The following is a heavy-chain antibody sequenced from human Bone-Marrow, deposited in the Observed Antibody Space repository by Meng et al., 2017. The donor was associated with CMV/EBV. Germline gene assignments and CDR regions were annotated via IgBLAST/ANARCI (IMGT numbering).Heavy chain of an antibody. CDR2: IRYDGSNK. Sequence: GESLKISCAASGFTFSSYGMHWVRQAPGKGLEWVAFIRYDGSNKYYADSVKGRFTISRDNSKNTLYLQMNSLRAEDTAVYYCRGSGWNDYWGHGTLVTGSS. CDR1: GFTFSSYG. CDR3: RGSGWNDY. D-gene: IGHD6-19*01. V-gene: IGHV3-30*02. J-gene: IGHJ4*01.